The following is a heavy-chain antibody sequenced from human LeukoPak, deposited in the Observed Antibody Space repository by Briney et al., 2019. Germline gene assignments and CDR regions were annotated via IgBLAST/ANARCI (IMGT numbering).Heavy chain of an antibody. J-gene: IGHJ4*02. CDR2: ISAYNGNT. Sequence: ASVKVSCKASGYTFTSYGISWVRQAPGQGLEWMGWISAYNGNTNYAQKLQGRVTMTTDTSTSTAYMELRSLRSDDTAVYYCARDPGPGLRFYDILTGYSPCPFDYWGQGTPITVSS. D-gene: IGHD3-9*01. CDR1: GYTFTSYG. CDR3: ARDPGPGLRFYDILTGYSPCPFDY. V-gene: IGHV1-18*01.